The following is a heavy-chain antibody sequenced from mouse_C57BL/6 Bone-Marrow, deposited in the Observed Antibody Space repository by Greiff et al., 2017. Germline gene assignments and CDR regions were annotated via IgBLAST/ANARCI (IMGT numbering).Heavy chain of an antibody. CDR1: GYSITSGYY. V-gene: IGHV3-6*01. D-gene: IGHD1-1*01. Sequence: EVQLQESGPGLVKPSQSLSLTCSVTGYSITSGYYWNWIRQFPGNKLEWMGYISYDGSNNYNPSLKNRISITPDTSKNQFFLKLNSVTTEDTATYYCARGGYYGLFDYWGQGTTLTVSS. J-gene: IGHJ2*01. CDR3: ARGGYYGLFDY. CDR2: ISYDGSN.